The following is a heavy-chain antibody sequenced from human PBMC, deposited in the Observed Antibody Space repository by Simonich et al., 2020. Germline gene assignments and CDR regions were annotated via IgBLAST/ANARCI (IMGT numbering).Heavy chain of an antibody. V-gene: IGHV3-30*07. J-gene: IGHJ3*02. CDR1: GFTFSSYA. CDR2: ISNDGSNK. CDR3: AREGAGNDAFDI. Sequence: QVQLVESGGGVVQPGRSLRLSCAASGFTFSSYAMHWVRLAPGKGLGGVEVISNDGSNKYYADSVKGRFTISRDNSKNTLYLQMNSLRAEDTAVYYCAREGAGNDAFDIWGQGTMVTVSS. D-gene: IGHD1-26*01.